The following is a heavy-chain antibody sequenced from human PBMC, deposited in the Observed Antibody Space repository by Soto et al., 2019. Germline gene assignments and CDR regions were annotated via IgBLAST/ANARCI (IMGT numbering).Heavy chain of an antibody. CDR2: INHSGST. J-gene: IGHJ6*02. CDR1: GGSFSGYY. D-gene: IGHD2-15*01. Sequence: SETLSLTCAVYGGSFSGYYWGWIRQPPGKGLEWIGEINHSGSTNYNPSLKSRVTISVDTSKNQFSLKLSSVTAADTAVYYCARHSMEVVAATPYYYYYGMDVWGQGTTVTVSS. CDR3: ARHSMEVVAATPYYYYYGMDV. V-gene: IGHV4-34*01.